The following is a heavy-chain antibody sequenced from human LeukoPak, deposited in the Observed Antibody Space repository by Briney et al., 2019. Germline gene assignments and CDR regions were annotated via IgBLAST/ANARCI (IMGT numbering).Heavy chain of an antibody. J-gene: IGHJ5*02. Sequence: GGSLRLSCAASGFPFSSYAMYWVRPAPGKGLVWVARIHGDGDNISYADSVRGRFTISRDNAKDTLYLHVNSLRPEDTAVYYCARAQVGAPTDLWGQGTRVTVSS. CDR1: GFPFSSYA. CDR2: IHGDGDNI. V-gene: IGHV3-74*01. CDR3: ARAQVGAPTDL. D-gene: IGHD1-26*01.